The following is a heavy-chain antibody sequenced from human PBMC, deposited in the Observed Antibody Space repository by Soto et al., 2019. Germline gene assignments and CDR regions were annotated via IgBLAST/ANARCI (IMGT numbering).Heavy chain of an antibody. D-gene: IGHD3-16*01. V-gene: IGHV3-21*01. CDR3: ARPQLPMGWGRGNDAFDI. CDR2: ISSSSSDI. Sequence: GGSLRLSCAASGFTFSSYSMNWVRQAPGKGLEWVSSISSSSSDIYYADSVKGRFTISRDNAKNSLYLQMNRLRDEDTAVYYCARPQLPMGWGRGNDAFDIWGQGTMVTFSS. J-gene: IGHJ3*02. CDR1: GFTFSSYS.